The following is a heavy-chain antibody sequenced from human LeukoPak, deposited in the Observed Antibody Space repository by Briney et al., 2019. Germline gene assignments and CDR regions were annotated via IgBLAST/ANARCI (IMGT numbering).Heavy chain of an antibody. CDR3: ATDFYDST. CDR2: IRSNSDGGTI. CDR1: GYTFSNAW. D-gene: IGHD3-22*01. V-gene: IGHV3-15*07. J-gene: IGHJ5*02. Sequence: GGSLRLSCATSGYTFSNAWMNWVRQAPGKGLEWVGRIRSNSDGGTIDYAAPVKGRFTLSRDDSKTTLYLQMNSLQTEDTAVYYCATDFYDSTWGQGTLVTVSS.